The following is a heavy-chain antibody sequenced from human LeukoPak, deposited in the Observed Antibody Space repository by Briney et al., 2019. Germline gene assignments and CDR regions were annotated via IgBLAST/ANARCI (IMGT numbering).Heavy chain of an antibody. CDR3: AREELNSSNWYPGAFDI. J-gene: IGHJ3*02. Sequence: SETLSLTCTVSGGSFSSYYWSWIRQPPGKGLEWIGYIYYSGSTKYNPSLKSRVTISVDTSKNQFSLRLSSVTAADTAVYYCAREELNSSNWYPGAFDIWGQGTMVTVSS. V-gene: IGHV4-59*01. CDR2: IYYSGST. CDR1: GGSFSSYY. D-gene: IGHD6-13*01.